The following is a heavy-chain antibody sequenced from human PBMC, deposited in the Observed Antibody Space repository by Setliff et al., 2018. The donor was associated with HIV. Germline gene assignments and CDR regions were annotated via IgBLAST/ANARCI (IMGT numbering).Heavy chain of an antibody. D-gene: IGHD6-13*01. CDR1: GGSFSDYY. CDR3: ARGIAAAEGYFDY. CDR2: INHSGST. Sequence: PSETLSLTCAVYGGSFSDYYWSWIRQPPGKGLEWIGEINHSGSTNYNPSLKSRVTMSIDTSKNQFSLKLNSVTAADTAVYYCARGIAAAEGYFDYWGQGTLVTVSS. V-gene: IGHV4-34*01. J-gene: IGHJ4*02.